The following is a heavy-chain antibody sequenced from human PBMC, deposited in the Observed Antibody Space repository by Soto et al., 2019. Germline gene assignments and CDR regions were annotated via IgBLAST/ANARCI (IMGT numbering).Heavy chain of an antibody. CDR3: ARRSSSIYYYGMDV. CDR2: IHPGDSDT. J-gene: IGHJ6*02. Sequence: GESVKISGEASGYSFTSYWIGWVRQMPGKGLEWMGIIHPGDSDTKYSPSFQGKVTISADKSISTAYLQWSSLKASDTAMYYCARRSSSIYYYGMDVWGQGPTITFSS. CDR1: GYSFTSYW. V-gene: IGHV5-51*01. D-gene: IGHD2-15*01.